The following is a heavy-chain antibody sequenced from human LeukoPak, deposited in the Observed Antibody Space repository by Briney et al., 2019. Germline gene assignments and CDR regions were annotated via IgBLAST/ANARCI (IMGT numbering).Heavy chain of an antibody. Sequence: ASVKVSCKVSGYTLTELSMHWVRQAPGKGLERMGGFDPEDGETIYAQKFQGRVTMTEDTSTDTAYMELSSLRSEDTAVYYCATERITMVRGVISYYYYGMDVWGQGTTVTVSS. CDR1: GYTLTELS. J-gene: IGHJ6*02. D-gene: IGHD3-10*01. V-gene: IGHV1-24*01. CDR2: FDPEDGET. CDR3: ATERITMVRGVISYYYYGMDV.